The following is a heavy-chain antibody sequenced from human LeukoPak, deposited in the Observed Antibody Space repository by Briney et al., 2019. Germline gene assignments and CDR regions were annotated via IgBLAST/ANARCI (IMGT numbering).Heavy chain of an antibody. CDR3: AKDLSALKRGIAAAGTVDY. D-gene: IGHD6-13*01. J-gene: IGHJ4*02. CDR2: ISYDGSNK. Sequence: PGGSLRLSCAASGFTFSSYGMHWVRQAPGKGLEWVAVISYDGSNKYYADSVKGRFTISRDNSKNTLYLQMNSLRAEDTAVYYCAKDLSALKRGIAAAGTVDYWGQGTLVTVSS. CDR1: GFTFSSYG. V-gene: IGHV3-30*18.